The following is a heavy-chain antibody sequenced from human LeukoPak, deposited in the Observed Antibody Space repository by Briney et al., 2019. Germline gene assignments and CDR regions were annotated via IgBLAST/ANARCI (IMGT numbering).Heavy chain of an antibody. J-gene: IGHJ5*02. V-gene: IGHV1-2*02. CDR1: GYTFTGYD. CDR2: INPNSGGT. D-gene: IGHD2-2*01. Sequence: ASVKVSCKASGYTFTGYDMHWVRQAPGQGLEWMGWINPNSGGTNYAQKFQGRVTMTRDTSISTAYMELSRLRSDDTAVYYCAREGQSEYCSSTSCSNWFDPWGQGTLVTVSS. CDR3: AREGQSEYCSSTSCSNWFDP.